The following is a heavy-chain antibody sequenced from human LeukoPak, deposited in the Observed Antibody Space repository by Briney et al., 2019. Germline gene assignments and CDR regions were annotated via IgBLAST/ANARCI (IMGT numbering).Heavy chain of an antibody. CDR2: INFNNGGT. CDR3: AGESSCATGARNQAFDI. CDR1: GDTFSDYY. D-gene: IGHD1-14*01. Sequence: ASVKVSCKASGDTFSDYYMHWVRQAPGHGLEYMGWINFNNGGTNYPQKFLGRVTVTRDTSITTTYMELNSLRPDDTAIYFCAGESSCATGARNQAFDIWGQGTMVTVSS. V-gene: IGHV1-2*02. J-gene: IGHJ3*02.